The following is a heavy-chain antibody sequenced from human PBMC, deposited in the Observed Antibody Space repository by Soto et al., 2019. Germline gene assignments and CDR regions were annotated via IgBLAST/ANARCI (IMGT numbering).Heavy chain of an antibody. CDR2: IYYSGST. V-gene: IGHV4-61*05. Sequence: SETLSLTCTVSGGSISSSSYYWSWIRQPPGKGLEWIGYIYYSGSTNYNPSLKSRVTISVDTSKNQFSLKLSSVTAADTAVYYCARQDYYDSSGYYFFDYWGQGTLVTVSS. CDR3: ARQDYYDSSGYYFFDY. D-gene: IGHD3-22*01. CDR1: GGSISSSSYY. J-gene: IGHJ4*02.